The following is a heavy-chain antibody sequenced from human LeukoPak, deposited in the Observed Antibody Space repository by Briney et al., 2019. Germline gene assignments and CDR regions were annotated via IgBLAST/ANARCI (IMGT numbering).Heavy chain of an antibody. V-gene: IGHV4-59*08. CDR1: GDSLTSHF. CDR3: ARRMATVTDAFDI. Sequence: KPSETLSLTCNVSGDSLTSHFWSWIRQTPGKGLEWIGYVFHSGTTNYSPSLKSRVTISLDTSKKQFYLRLASVTAADTAVYYCARRMATVTDAFDIWGRGTMVSASS. CDR2: VFHSGTT. D-gene: IGHD5-24*01. J-gene: IGHJ3*02.